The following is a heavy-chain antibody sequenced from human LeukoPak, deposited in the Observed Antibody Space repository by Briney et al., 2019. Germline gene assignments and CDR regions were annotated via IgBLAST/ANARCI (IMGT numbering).Heavy chain of an antibody. CDR2: ISAYNGNT. D-gene: IGHD3-9*01. J-gene: IGHJ4*02. Sequence: ASVKVSCKASGYTFTVYYMHWVRQAPGQGLEWMGWISAYNGNTNYAQKLQGRVTMTTDTSTSTAYMELRSLRSDDTAVYYCARGRVYYDILTGYYGGYDYWGQGTLVTVSS. CDR1: GYTFTVYY. V-gene: IGHV1-18*04. CDR3: ARGRVYYDILTGYYGGYDY.